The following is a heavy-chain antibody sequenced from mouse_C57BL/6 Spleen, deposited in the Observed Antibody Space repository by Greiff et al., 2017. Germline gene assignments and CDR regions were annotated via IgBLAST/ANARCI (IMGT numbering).Heavy chain of an antibody. CDR2: IYPGDGDT. J-gene: IGHJ1*03. D-gene: IGHD2-2*01. V-gene: IGHV1-82*01. Sequence: VQLQQSGPELVKPGASVKISCKASGYAFSSSWMNWVKQRPGKGLEWIGRIYPGDGDTNYNGKFKGKATLTADTSSSTAYMQLSSLTSEDSAVYFCARMVTSHWYFDVWGTGTTVTVAS. CDR1: GYAFSSSW. CDR3: ARMVTSHWYFDV.